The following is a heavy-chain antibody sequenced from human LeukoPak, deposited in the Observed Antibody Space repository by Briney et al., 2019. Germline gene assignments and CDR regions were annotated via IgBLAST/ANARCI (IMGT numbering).Heavy chain of an antibody. V-gene: IGHV3-74*01. Sequence: GGSLRLSCAASGFTFSSYWMHWVRQAPGKGLVWVSRINSDGSSTSYADSVKGRFTISRDNAKNTLYLQMNSLRAEDTAVYYCARVATEYTQRLVRYYYYYMDVWGKGTTVTVSS. J-gene: IGHJ6*03. CDR2: INSDGSST. D-gene: IGHD6-13*01. CDR1: GFTFSSYW. CDR3: ARVATEYTQRLVRYYYYYMDV.